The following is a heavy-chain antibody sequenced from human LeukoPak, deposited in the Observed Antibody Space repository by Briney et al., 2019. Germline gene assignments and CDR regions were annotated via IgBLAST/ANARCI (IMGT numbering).Heavy chain of an antibody. V-gene: IGHV4-34*01. CDR2: INHSGST. Sequence: SETLSLTCAVYGGSFSGYYWSWIRQPPGKGLEWIGEINHSGSTNYNPSLKSRVTISVDTSKNQFSLKLSSVTAADTAVYYCARTFDWFRAFDIWGQGTMVTVSS. CDR1: GGSFSGYY. J-gene: IGHJ3*02. CDR3: ARTFDWFRAFDI. D-gene: IGHD3-9*01.